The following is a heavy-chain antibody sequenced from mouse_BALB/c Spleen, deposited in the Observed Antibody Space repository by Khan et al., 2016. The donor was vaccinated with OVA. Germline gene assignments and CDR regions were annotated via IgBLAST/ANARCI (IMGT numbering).Heavy chain of an antibody. CDR1: GYSITSDYS. J-gene: IGHJ3*02. CDR2: ISYSGST. D-gene: IGHD3-3*01. V-gene: IGHV3-2*02. Sequence: EVQLVESGPGLVKPSQSLSLTCTVTGYSITSDYSWNWIRQLPGNRLEWMGYISYSGSTSYTPSLKSRISITRDTSKNQFFLQLNSVTAEDTATYYCARGRGYWGQGTLVTVSA. CDR3: ARGRGY.